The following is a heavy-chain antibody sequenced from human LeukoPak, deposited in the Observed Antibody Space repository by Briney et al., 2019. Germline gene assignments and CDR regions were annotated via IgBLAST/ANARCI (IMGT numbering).Heavy chain of an antibody. CDR2: ISGSGGST. J-gene: IGHJ4*02. V-gene: IGHV3-23*01. D-gene: IGHD6-6*01. CDR3: ARSMRSSSRSYIDY. CDR1: GFTISSYA. Sequence: PGGSLRLSCAASGFTISSYAMSWVRQAPGKGLEWVSAISGSGGSTYYADSVKGRFTISRDNSKNTLYLQMNSLRAEDTAVYYCARSMRSSSRSYIDYWGQGTLVTVSS.